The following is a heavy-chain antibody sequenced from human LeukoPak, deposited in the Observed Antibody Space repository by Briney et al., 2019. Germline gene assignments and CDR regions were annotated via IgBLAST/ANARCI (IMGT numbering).Heavy chain of an antibody. CDR2: IYYSGST. V-gene: IGHV4-31*03. D-gene: IGHD4-17*01. Sequence: SETLSLTCTVSGGSISSGGYYWSWIRQHPGKGLEWIGYIYYSGSTYYNPSLKSRVTISVDTSKNQFSLKLSSVTAADTAVYYCARDVTVTSAFDIWGQGTMVTVSS. J-gene: IGHJ3*02. CDR1: GGSISSGGYY. CDR3: ARDVTVTSAFDI.